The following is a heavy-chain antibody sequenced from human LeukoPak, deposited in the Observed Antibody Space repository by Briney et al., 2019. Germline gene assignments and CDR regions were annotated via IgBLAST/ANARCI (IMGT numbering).Heavy chain of an antibody. D-gene: IGHD3-3*01. Sequence: GGSLRLSCAASGFTFSSYAMSWVRQAPGKGLEWVSAISGSGGSTYYADSVKGRFTISRDNSKNTLYLQMNSLRAEDTAVYYCAKDEIYDFWSGYYQGYYYYGMDVWGRGTTVTVSS. V-gene: IGHV3-23*01. CDR2: ISGSGGST. J-gene: IGHJ6*02. CDR1: GFTFSSYA. CDR3: AKDEIYDFWSGYYQGYYYYGMDV.